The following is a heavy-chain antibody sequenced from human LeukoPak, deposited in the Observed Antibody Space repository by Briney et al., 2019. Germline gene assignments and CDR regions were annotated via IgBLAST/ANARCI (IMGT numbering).Heavy chain of an antibody. CDR3: AKLTSD. V-gene: IGHV3-23*01. Sequence: GGSLRLSCAASGFTFSSSAMSWVRQAPGKGLEWVSSIIVSGSTTFYADSVKGRFTVSRDNFKSTLSLQMNSRRAEDTAIYYCAKLTSDWGQGTLVTVSS. CDR1: GFTFSSSA. CDR2: IIVSGSTT. J-gene: IGHJ4*02.